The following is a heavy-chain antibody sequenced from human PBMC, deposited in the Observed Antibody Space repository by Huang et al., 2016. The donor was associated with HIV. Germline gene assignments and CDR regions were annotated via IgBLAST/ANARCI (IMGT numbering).Heavy chain of an antibody. V-gene: IGHV1-2*02. Sequence: QVQLVQSGAEVKNPGASVRVSNIHWVRQAPGQGLAWMGWINPKRGGTIYAQRCQGRVTMTRDTTISTVHMDLRRIQSDDTAVYFCARDWSFGSSTSPADWGQGTLVTVSS. J-gene: IGHJ4*02. CDR3: ARDWSFGSSTSPAD. D-gene: IGHD6-6*01. CDR2: INPKRGGT.